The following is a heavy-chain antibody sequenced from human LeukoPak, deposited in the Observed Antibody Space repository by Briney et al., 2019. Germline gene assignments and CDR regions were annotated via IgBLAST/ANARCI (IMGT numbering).Heavy chain of an antibody. Sequence: GGSLRLSCAASGFTFDDYAMHWVRQAPGKGLEWVSLISGDGGSTYYADSVKGRFTISRDNSKNSLYPQMNSPRTEDTALYYCAKDIQPYYDSSGPHSGAFDIWGQGTMVTVSS. V-gene: IGHV3-43*02. CDR3: AKDIQPYYDSSGPHSGAFDI. CDR2: ISGDGGST. CDR1: GFTFDDYA. J-gene: IGHJ3*02. D-gene: IGHD3-22*01.